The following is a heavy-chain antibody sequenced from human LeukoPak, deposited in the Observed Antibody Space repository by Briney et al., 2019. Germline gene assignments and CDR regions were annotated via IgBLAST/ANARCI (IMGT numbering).Heavy chain of an antibody. CDR1: GFTFSSYE. Sequence: PGGSLRLSCAGSGFTFSSYEMNWVRQAPGKGLEWVSYIISSGSTIYYADSVKGRFTISRDNAKNSLYLQMSSLRAEDTAVYYCAREYYDSSGYYKGLAYWGQGTLVTVSS. V-gene: IGHV3-48*03. CDR2: IISSGSTI. CDR3: AREYYDSSGYYKGLAY. J-gene: IGHJ4*02. D-gene: IGHD3-22*01.